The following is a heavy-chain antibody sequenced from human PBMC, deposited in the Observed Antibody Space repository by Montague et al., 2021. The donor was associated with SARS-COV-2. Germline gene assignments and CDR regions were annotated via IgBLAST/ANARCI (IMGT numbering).Heavy chain of an antibody. V-gene: IGHV4-59*01. CDR1: CGTITNNY. Sequence: SETLSLTCTVSCGTITNNYGGWIRQPPVNGMDYLGYNYYSGSTNYNPSLKSRVTISVDTSKNQFSLKLSSVTAADTAVYYCARVQRGYYYGLGVSAHFDYWAQGALVTVSS. J-gene: IGHJ4*02. D-gene: IGHD3-10*01. CDR3: ARVQRGYYYGLGVSAHFDY. CDR2: NYYSGST.